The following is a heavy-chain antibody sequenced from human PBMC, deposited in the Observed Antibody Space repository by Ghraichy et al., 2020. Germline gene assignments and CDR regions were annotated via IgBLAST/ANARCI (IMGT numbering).Heavy chain of an antibody. J-gene: IGHJ6*02. CDR3: ARPGVHSSSWYVLSYQYGMDV. CDR1: GGSISSSSYY. V-gene: IGHV4-39*01. D-gene: IGHD6-13*01. CDR2: IYYSGST. Sequence: SETLSLTCTVSGGSISSSSYYWGWIRQPPGKGLEWIGSIYYSGSTYYNPSLKSRVTISVDTSKNQFSLKLSSVTAADTAVYYCARPGVHSSSWYVLSYQYGMDVWGQGTTVTVSS.